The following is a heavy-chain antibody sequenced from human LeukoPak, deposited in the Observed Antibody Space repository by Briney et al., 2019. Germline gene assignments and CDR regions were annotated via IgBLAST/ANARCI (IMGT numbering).Heavy chain of an antibody. D-gene: IGHD3-22*01. V-gene: IGHV4-39*01. CDR1: GGSISINSYY. CDR3: ARGRYYYDSGGYQSPYYYMDV. Sequence: SETLSLTCTVSGGSISINSYYWGWIRQPPGKGLEWIGSIYDSGGTYYNPSLRSRLTISVDTSKNQFSLKLSSVTAADTAVYYCARGRYYYDSGGYQSPYYYMDVWGKGTTVTVSS. J-gene: IGHJ6*03. CDR2: IYDSGGT.